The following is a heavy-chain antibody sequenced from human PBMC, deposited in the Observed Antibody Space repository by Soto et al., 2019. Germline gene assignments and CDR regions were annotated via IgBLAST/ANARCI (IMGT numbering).Heavy chain of an antibody. Sequence: QVQLVESGGGVVQPGGSLRLSCAASGFTFNSYAMHWVRQAPGKGLEWVAVISSDGSNYYVDSVKGRFTISRDNSKTTLYLQMNSLRPEDTAVYYCAAGRWEPLPAYWGQGTLVTVSS. CDR3: AAGRWEPLPAY. CDR1: GFTFNSYA. J-gene: IGHJ4*02. D-gene: IGHD1-26*01. CDR2: ISSDGSN. V-gene: IGHV3-30-3*01.